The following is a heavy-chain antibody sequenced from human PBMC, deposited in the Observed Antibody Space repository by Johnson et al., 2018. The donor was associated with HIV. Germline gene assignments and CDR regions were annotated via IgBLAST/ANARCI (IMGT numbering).Heavy chain of an antibody. V-gene: IGHV3-30*04. CDR1: GFTFSSYA. J-gene: IGHJ3*02. CDR2: ISYDEKNK. Sequence: VQLVESGGGVVQPGRSLRLSCAASGFTFSSYAMHWVRQAPGKGPEWLAVISYDEKNKYYADSVKGRFTLSRDNSKNTVYLQMNSLRAEDTAVYYCAKDQYRKLTTVAGIWGQGTMVTVSS. D-gene: IGHD4-17*01. CDR3: AKDQYRKLTTVAGI.